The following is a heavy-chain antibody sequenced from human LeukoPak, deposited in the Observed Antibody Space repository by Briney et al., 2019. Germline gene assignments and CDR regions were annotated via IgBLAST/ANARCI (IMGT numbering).Heavy chain of an antibody. CDR1: GGSISNTNW. J-gene: IGHJ4*02. D-gene: IGHD2-15*01. CDR3: ARGVNLGYRSGGSGYGDYFDY. V-gene: IGHV4-4*02. CDR2: IYHSGST. Sequence: SETLSLTCAVSGGSISNTNWWGWVRQPPGKGLEWIGEIYHSGSTEYNPSLKSRVTISVDKSKNHFSLKLTSVTAADTAVYYCARGVNLGYRSGGSGYGDYFDYWGQGTPVTVSS.